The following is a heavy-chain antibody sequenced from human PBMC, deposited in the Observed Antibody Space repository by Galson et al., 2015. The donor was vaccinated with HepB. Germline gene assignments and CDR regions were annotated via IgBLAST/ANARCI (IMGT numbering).Heavy chain of an antibody. D-gene: IGHD3-22*01. J-gene: IGHJ3*02. CDR3: AKELEKWYYYDSSGYPRVLAFDI. CDR1: GFTFSSYA. V-gene: IGHV3-23*01. CDR2: ISGSGGST. Sequence: SLRLSCAASGFTFSSYAMSWVRQAPGKGLEWVSAISGSGGSTYYADSVKGRFTISRDNSKNTLYLQMNSLRAEDTAVYYCAKELEKWYYYDSSGYPRVLAFDIWGQGTMVTVSS.